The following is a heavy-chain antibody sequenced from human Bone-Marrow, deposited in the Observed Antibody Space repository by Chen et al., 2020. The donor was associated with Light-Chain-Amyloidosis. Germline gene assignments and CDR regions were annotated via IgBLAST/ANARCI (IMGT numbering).Heavy chain of an antibody. J-gene: IGHJ5*02. CDR3: AKDFRVGATWIGDGWFDP. Sequence: EVQLVESGGGLVQPGGSLRLFCVASGFTFSSHWMSWVRQAPGKGLEWVSAISGSGGSTYYADSVKGRFTISRDNSKNTLYLQMNSLRAEDTAVYYCAKDFRVGATWIGDGWFDPWGQGTLVTVSS. V-gene: IGHV3-23*04. CDR1: GFTFSSHW. CDR2: ISGSGGST. D-gene: IGHD1-26*01.